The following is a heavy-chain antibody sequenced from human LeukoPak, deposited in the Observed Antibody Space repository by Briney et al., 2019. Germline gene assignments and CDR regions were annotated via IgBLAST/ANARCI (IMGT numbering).Heavy chain of an antibody. J-gene: IGHJ5*02. D-gene: IGHD3-22*01. CDR3: ARPNYYDSSTIWFDP. CDR2: IYYSGST. V-gene: IGHV4-39*01. Sequence: SETLSLTCTVSGGSISSSSYYWGWIRQPPGKGLEWIGSIYYSGSTYYNPSLKSRVTISVNTSKNQFSLKLGSVTAADTAVYYCARPNYYDSSTIWFDPWGQGTLVTVSS. CDR1: GGSISSSSYY.